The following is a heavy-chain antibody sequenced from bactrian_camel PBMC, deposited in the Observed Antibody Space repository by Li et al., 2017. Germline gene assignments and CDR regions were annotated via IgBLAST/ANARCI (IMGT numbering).Heavy chain of an antibody. D-gene: IGHD6*01. CDR3: AADARQYAGSWRSLVADSFDY. J-gene: IGHJ4*01. CDR2: IDSNGAI. CDR1: GNSDSGYC. Sequence: SGGGSVTAGGSLRLSCAASGNSDSGYCMGWFRQAPGKEREEVATIDSNGAITYADSVKGRFTISKDNAKNTLYLQMNSLKPEDTAMYYCAADARQYAGSWRSLVADSFDYWGQGTQVTVS. V-gene: IGHV3S53*01.